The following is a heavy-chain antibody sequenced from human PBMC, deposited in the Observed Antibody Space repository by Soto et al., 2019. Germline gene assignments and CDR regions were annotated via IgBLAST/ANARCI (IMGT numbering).Heavy chain of an antibody. J-gene: IGHJ3*02. V-gene: IGHV2-5*01. Sequence: SGPTLVNPRQTLALTCTFSGLSLSTSGVAVGWIRQPPGQAPEWLALIYWNDNERYSPSLKSRLTITKDTSKNQVLLTMTNMDRVDTATYYCALLYESSALYHPFNIWGQGKMVTVSS. D-gene: IGHD3-22*01. CDR3: ALLYESSALYHPFNI. CDR1: GLSLSTSGVA. CDR2: IYWNDNE.